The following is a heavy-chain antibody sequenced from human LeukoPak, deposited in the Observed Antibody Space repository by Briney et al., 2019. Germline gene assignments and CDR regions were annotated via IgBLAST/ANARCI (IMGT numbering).Heavy chain of an antibody. V-gene: IGHV4-34*01. J-gene: IGHJ4*02. CDR3: ARGRKYPSYFDY. CDR2: INHSGST. D-gene: IGHD1-14*01. Sequence: PSETLSLTCAVYGVSFSGYYWSWIRQPPGKGLEWIGEINHSGSTNYNPSLKSRVTISVDTSKNQFSLKLSSVTAADTAVYYCARGRKYPSYFDYWGQGTLVTVPS. CDR1: GVSFSGYY.